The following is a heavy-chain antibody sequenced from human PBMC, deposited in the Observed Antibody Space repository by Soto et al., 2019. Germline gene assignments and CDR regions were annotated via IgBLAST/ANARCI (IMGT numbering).Heavy chain of an antibody. CDR2: IYYTGST. V-gene: IGHV4-59*08. J-gene: IGHJ3*02. D-gene: IGHD1-26*01. CDR1: GGSISGYY. Sequence: QVQLQESGPGLVKPSETLSLTCTVSGGSISGYYWSWIRQPPGKGLDWIGYIYYTGSTNYSPSLKSPVTMSVDTFKNQSSLTRPAVTAAYTAVYYCARQAVVITWDPDFGPFDIWGQGRMVTVSS. CDR3: ARQAVVITWDPDFGPFDI.